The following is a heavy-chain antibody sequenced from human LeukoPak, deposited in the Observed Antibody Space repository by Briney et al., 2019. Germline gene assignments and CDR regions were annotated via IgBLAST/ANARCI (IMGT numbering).Heavy chain of an antibody. Sequence: QPGGSLRLSCAASGFTFSSYGMHWVRQAPGKGLEWVAVISYDGSNKYYADSVKGRFTISRDNSKNTLYLQMNSLRAEDTAVYYCASLGPIRIAVADLNWFDPWGQGTLVTVSS. CDR2: ISYDGSNK. V-gene: IGHV3-30*03. J-gene: IGHJ5*02. CDR1: GFTFSSYG. D-gene: IGHD6-19*01. CDR3: ASLGPIRIAVADLNWFDP.